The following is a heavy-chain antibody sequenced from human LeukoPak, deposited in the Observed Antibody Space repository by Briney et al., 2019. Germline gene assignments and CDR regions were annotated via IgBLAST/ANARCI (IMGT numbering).Heavy chain of an antibody. CDR3: ARDGYEYCSSTSCYLDY. J-gene: IGHJ4*02. CDR1: GFTFSDYS. D-gene: IGHD2-2*01. V-gene: IGHV3-48*04. Sequence: GGSLRLSCAASGFTFSDYSMNWVRQAPGKGLEWVSYISSGSSTIYYADSVKGRFTISRDNAKKSLYLQMNSLRAEDTAVYYCARDGYEYCSSTSCYLDYWGQGTLVTVSS. CDR2: ISSGSSTI.